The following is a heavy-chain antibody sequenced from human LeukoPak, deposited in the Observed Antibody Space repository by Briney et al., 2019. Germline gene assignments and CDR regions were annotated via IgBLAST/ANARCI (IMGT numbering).Heavy chain of an antibody. Sequence: GASVKVSCKPSGYTFSRYGFSWVRQAPGQGLEWIGWIGVFNGNRNYAKSVQGRITLTADTSTNITYMELRSLTSDDTAVYFCGRDWDWHVQFWGQGTLITVSS. J-gene: IGHJ4*02. V-gene: IGHV1-18*01. CDR2: IGVFNGNR. CDR1: GYTFSRYG. D-gene: IGHD1-26*01. CDR3: GRDWDWHVQF.